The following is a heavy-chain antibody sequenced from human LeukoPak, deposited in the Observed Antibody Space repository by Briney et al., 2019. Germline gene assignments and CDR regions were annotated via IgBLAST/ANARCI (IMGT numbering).Heavy chain of an antibody. J-gene: IGHJ4*02. D-gene: IGHD3-16*01. Sequence: GGSLRLSCAASGYTFSTYWMHWVRQAPGKGLVWVSRINSDGSTTSYADSVKGRFTISRDNAKNTLYLHMNSLRAEDTAVYYCARDLRGIGDETAYWGQGTLVTASS. V-gene: IGHV3-74*01. CDR2: INSDGSTT. CDR3: ARDLRGIGDETAY. CDR1: GYTFSTYW.